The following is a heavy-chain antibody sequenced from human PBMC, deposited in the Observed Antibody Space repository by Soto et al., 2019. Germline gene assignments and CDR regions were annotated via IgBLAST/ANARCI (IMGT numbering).Heavy chain of an antibody. V-gene: IGHV3-74*01. J-gene: IGHJ4*02. CDR3: VRDRQYYYDSSGFDY. CDR1: GFSFGSYW. Sequence: GSLRLSCVASGFSFGSYWMHWVRQAPGKGLVWVSRTDNDGGSTGYADSVKGRFTISRDNAKSTLYLQMNSLRAEDTAVYYCVRDRQYYYDSSGFDYRGQGTLVTVSS. CDR2: TDNDGGST. D-gene: IGHD3-22*01.